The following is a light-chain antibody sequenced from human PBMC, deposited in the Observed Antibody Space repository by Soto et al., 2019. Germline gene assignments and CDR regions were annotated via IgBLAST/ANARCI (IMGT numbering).Light chain of an antibody. V-gene: IGKV1-5*01. Sequence: DIQMTQSPSTLSASVGDRVTITCRASQSINNWLAWYRQKPGKAPKLLIYDTSSLESGVPSRFSGSGSGTEFTLTISSLQPDDFATYYCQQYNSYVLTFGQGTKVDIK. J-gene: IGKJ1*01. CDR2: DTS. CDR3: QQYNSYVLT. CDR1: QSINNW.